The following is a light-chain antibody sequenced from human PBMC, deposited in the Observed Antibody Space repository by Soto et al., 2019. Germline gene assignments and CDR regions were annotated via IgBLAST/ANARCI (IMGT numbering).Light chain of an antibody. Sequence: DIQMAQSPSSLSASVGDRVTITCRASHDIRNDLGWYQQKPGKDPERLIYSASNLQAGVPSRFSGSGSGTEFTLTVSSLEPEDFATYFCLQHHTHPYTFGQGTKLEI. CDR2: SAS. CDR1: HDIRND. J-gene: IGKJ2*01. CDR3: LQHHTHPYT. V-gene: IGKV1-17*01.